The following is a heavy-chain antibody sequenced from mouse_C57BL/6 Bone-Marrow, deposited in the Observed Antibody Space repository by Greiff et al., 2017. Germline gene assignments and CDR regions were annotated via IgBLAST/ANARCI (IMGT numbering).Heavy chain of an antibody. V-gene: IGHV5-12*01. CDR2: ISNGGGST. J-gene: IGHJ4*01. D-gene: IGHD1-1*01. CDR3: ARQNYYGSSYNYAMDY. CDR1: GFTFSDYY. Sequence: DVQLVESGGGLVQPGGSLKLSCAASGFTFSDYYMYWVRQTPEKRLEWVAYISNGGGSTYYPDTVKGRFTISRDNAKNTLYLQMSRLKSEDTAMYYCARQNYYGSSYNYAMDYWGQGTSVTVSS.